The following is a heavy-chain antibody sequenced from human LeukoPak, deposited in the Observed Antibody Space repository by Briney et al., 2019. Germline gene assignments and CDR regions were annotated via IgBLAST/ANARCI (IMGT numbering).Heavy chain of an antibody. V-gene: IGHV4-31*03. CDR3: ARDAEYYYGSGSYSSGIDV. D-gene: IGHD3-10*01. Sequence: SQTLSLTCTVSGGSISSSGYYWSWIRQHPGKGLEWIGYIYYSGSTYYNPSLKGRVTISVDTSKNQFSLKLSSVTAADTAVYYCARDAEYYYGSGSYSSGIDVWGQGTTVTVSS. CDR2: IYYSGST. J-gene: IGHJ6*02. CDR1: GGSISSSGYY.